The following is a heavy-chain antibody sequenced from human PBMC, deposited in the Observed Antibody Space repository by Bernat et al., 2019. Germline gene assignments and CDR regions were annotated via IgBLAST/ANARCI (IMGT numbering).Heavy chain of an antibody. Sequence: VQLVESGGGVVQPGGSLRLSCAASGFTFSTYAMTWVRQAPGKGLEWLSGVSNSGGRTYYADSVKGRFTISRDNSKNTLYLQMISLRVEDSAVYYCAKGLGGNGIFYYYMDVWGKGTTVTVSS. CDR1: GFTFSTYA. CDR3: AKGLGGNGIFYYYMDV. D-gene: IGHD3-16*01. J-gene: IGHJ6*03. CDR2: VSNSGGRT. V-gene: IGHV3-23*04.